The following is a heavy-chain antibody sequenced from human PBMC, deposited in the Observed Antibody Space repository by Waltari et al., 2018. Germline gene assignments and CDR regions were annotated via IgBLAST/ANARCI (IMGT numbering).Heavy chain of an antibody. CDR1: GGSIRRGRFY. CDR3: AREVVPAALGFGDFDY. J-gene: IGHJ4*02. D-gene: IGHD2-2*01. Sequence: QVQLQESGPGLVKPSQTLSLTCTVSGGSIRRGRFYGNWIRQPAGKGLEWVGRIYKNGDTTYNPSLKSRVTLSLDTSKNQFSLELTSMTAADTATYYCAREVVPAALGFGDFDYWGRGTLVTVSS. CDR2: IYKNGDT. V-gene: IGHV4-61*02.